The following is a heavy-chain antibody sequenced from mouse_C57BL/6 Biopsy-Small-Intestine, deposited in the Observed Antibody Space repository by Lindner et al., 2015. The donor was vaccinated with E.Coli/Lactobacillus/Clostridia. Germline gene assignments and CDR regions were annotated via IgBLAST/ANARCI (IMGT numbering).Heavy chain of an antibody. V-gene: IGHV5-17*01. CDR3: ARREGFPYYFDY. J-gene: IGHJ2*01. CDR2: ISSGSSTI. Sequence: VQLQESGGGLVKPGGSLKLSCAASGFTFSDYGMHWVRQAPEKGLEWVAYISSGSSTIYYADTVKGRFTISRDNAKNTLFLQMTSLRSEDTAMYYCARREGFPYYFDYWGQGTTLTVSS. CDR1: GFTFSDYG.